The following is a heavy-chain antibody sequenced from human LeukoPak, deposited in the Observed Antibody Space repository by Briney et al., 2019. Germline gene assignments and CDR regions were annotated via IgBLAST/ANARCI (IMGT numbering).Heavy chain of an antibody. V-gene: IGHV3-48*02. CDR2: ISRSSTTI. Sequence: GGSLSLSWPPSGSTSGILGVNWARQPPGRGREWLSYISRSSTTIYNADSVKGRFTISRDNAKNSLYLQMNSLRDEDTAVYYCASGAVSYAFDIWGQGTMVTVSS. CDR3: ASGAVSYAFDI. D-gene: IGHD4/OR15-4a*01. CDR1: GSTSGILG. J-gene: IGHJ3*02.